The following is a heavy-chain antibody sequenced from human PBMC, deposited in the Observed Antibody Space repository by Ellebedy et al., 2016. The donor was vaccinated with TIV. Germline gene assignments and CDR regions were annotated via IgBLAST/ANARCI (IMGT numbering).Heavy chain of an antibody. CDR2: INQDGSEK. D-gene: IGHD4-17*01. Sequence: GESLKISCGASGFSFRSYWMTWVRQAPGKGLEWVANINQDGSEKHYVDSVEGRFTISRDNAKKSLYLQMISLRAEDTAVYYCASDGSYGDFLSPTHAFVIWGQGTMVTVSS. CDR1: GFSFRSYW. V-gene: IGHV3-7*01. J-gene: IGHJ3*02. CDR3: ASDGSYGDFLSPTHAFVI.